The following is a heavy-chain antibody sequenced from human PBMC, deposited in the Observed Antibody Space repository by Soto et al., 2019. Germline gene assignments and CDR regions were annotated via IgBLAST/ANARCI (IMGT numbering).Heavy chain of an antibody. Sequence: PSETLSLTCAVYGGSFSGYYWSWIRQPPGKGLEWIGEINHSGSTNYNPSLKSRVTISVDTSKNQFSLKLSSVTAADTAVYYCARALDSSSWSTFDYWGQGTLVTVSS. D-gene: IGHD6-13*01. CDR3: ARALDSSSWSTFDY. V-gene: IGHV4-34*01. J-gene: IGHJ4*02. CDR1: GGSFSGYY. CDR2: INHSGST.